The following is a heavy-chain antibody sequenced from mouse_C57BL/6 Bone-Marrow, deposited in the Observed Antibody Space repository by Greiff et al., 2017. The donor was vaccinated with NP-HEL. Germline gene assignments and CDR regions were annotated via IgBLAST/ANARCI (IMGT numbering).Heavy chain of an antibody. J-gene: IGHJ2*01. CDR3: TRRRGNWDYFDY. CDR1: GYTFTDYE. CDR2: IDPETGGT. D-gene: IGHD4-1*01. Sequence: QLQQSGAELVRPGASVTLSCKASGYTFTDYEMHWVKQTPVHGLEWIGAIDPETGGTAYNQKFKGKAILTADKSSSTAYMELRSLTSEDSAVYYCTRRRGNWDYFDYWGQGTTLTVSS. V-gene: IGHV1-15*01.